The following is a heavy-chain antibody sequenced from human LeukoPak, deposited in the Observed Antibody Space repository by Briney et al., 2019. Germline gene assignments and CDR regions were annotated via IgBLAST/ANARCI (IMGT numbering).Heavy chain of an antibody. CDR2: ISPSSTYI. CDR3: AREVGATHRRFDP. Sequence: PGGSLRLSCAATGFTFSSYSMNWVRQAPGKGLEWVSSISPSSTYIYYADSVKGRFTISRDNAKNSLFLQMNSLRTEDTAVYYCAREVGATHRRFDPWGQGTLVTVSS. V-gene: IGHV3-21*04. CDR1: GFTFSSYS. D-gene: IGHD1-26*01. J-gene: IGHJ5*02.